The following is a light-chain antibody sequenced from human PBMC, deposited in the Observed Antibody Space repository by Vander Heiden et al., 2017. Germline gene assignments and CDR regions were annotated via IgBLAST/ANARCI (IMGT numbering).Light chain of an antibody. CDR1: KSISAD. J-gene: IGKJ2*01. CDR3: QQRNSWPRT. Sequence: EIVLTQSPATLSLSPGERATLSCRASKSISADLAWYQQKPGQAPRLLIYDASNRATGIPARFSGSGSGTYFTLTISNLEPEDFAVYYCQQRNSWPRTFGQGTKVEI. V-gene: IGKV3-11*01. CDR2: DAS.